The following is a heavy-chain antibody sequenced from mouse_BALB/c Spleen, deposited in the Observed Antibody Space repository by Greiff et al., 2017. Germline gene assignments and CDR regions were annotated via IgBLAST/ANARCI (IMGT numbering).Heavy chain of an antibody. D-gene: IGHD1-1*01. V-gene: IGHV1-54*01. CDR3: ARWGSYVVAD. CDR1: GYAFTAYL. CDR2: INPGSGGT. Sequence: QVQLQQSGAALVRPGTSVTVSCKASGYAFTAYLIEWVKQRPGQGLEWIGVINPGSGGTNYNEKFKGKATLTADKSSSTAYMQLSSLTSDDSAVYCCARWGSYVVADWGQGTLVTVSA. J-gene: IGHJ3*01.